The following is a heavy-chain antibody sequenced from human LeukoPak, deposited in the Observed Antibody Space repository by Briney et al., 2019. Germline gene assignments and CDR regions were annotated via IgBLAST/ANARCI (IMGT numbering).Heavy chain of an antibody. Sequence: QPGGSLRLSCAASGFTFSSYAMHWVRQAPGKGLEYVSAISSNGGSTYYANSVKGRFTISRDNSKNTLYLQMGSLRAEDMAVYYCARGERIVVVPAATDYWGQGTLVTVSS. D-gene: IGHD2-2*01. CDR3: ARGERIVVVPAATDY. J-gene: IGHJ4*02. CDR1: GFTFSSYA. CDR2: ISSNGGST. V-gene: IGHV3-64*01.